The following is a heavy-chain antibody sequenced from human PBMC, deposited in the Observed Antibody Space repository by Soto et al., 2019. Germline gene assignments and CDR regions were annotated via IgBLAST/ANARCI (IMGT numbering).Heavy chain of an antibody. Sequence: PSETLSLTCTVTGGSINTYYWSWIRQSAGKGLEWIGRVYTTGSTNYNPSLKSRVTMSVDTSKNQFSLKLSSVTAADTAVYYCARGSWEATNYYYYGMDVWGQGTTVTVSS. CDR3: ARGSWEATNYYYYGMDV. J-gene: IGHJ6*02. CDR2: VYTTGST. V-gene: IGHV4-4*07. D-gene: IGHD1-26*01. CDR1: GGSINTYY.